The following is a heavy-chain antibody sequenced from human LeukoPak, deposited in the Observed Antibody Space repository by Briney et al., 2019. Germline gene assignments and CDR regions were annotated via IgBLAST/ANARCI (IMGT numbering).Heavy chain of an antibody. D-gene: IGHD3-10*01. J-gene: IGHJ4*02. CDR2: IYHSGST. Sequence: SETLSLTCAVSGGSISSSNWWSWVRPPPGKGLEWIGEIYHSGSTNYNPSLKSRVTISVDKSKNQFSLKLSSVTAADTAVYYCARASGGDGSGSLWGQGTLVTVSS. V-gene: IGHV4-4*02. CDR3: ARASGGDGSGSL. CDR1: GGSISSSNW.